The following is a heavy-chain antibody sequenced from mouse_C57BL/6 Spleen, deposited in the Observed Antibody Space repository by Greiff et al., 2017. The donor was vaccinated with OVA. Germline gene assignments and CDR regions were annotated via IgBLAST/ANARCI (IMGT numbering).Heavy chain of an antibody. J-gene: IGHJ3*01. CDR2: IYPRSGNT. D-gene: IGHD2-4*01. V-gene: IGHV1-81*01. CDR3: DYYDYEGGFAY. CDR1: GYTFTSYG. Sequence: VQLKQSGAELARPGASVKLSCKASGYTFTSYGISWVKQRTGQGLEWIGEIYPRSGNTYYNEKFKGKATLTADKSSSTAYMELRSLTSEDSAVYFCDYYDYEGGFAYWGQGTLVTVSA.